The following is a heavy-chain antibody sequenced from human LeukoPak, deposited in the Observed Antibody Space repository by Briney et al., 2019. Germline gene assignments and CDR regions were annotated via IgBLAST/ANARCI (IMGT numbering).Heavy chain of an antibody. D-gene: IGHD3-22*01. J-gene: IGHJ4*02. Sequence: PGRSLRLSRAASGFTFSSYAMHWVRQAPGKGLEWVAVISYDGSNKYYADSVEGRFTISRDNSKNTLYLQMNSLRAEDTAVYYCARDPVLGHYYDSSGYVYWGQGTLVTVSS. CDR1: GFTFSSYA. CDR3: ARDPVLGHYYDSSGYVY. V-gene: IGHV3-30*04. CDR2: ISYDGSNK.